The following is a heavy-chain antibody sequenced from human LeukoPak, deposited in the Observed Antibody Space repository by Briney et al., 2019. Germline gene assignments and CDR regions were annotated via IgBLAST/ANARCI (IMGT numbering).Heavy chain of an antibody. CDR1: GYSISSGYY. Sequence: SETLSLTCTVSGYSISSGYYWGWIRQPPGKGLEWIGSIYRSGSTYYNPSLKSRVTISVDTSKNQFSLKLSSVTAADTAVYYCAREGVLWFGESPMDYGMDVWGQGTTVTVSS. CDR3: AREGVLWFGESPMDYGMDV. CDR2: IYRSGST. D-gene: IGHD3-10*01. J-gene: IGHJ6*02. V-gene: IGHV4-38-2*02.